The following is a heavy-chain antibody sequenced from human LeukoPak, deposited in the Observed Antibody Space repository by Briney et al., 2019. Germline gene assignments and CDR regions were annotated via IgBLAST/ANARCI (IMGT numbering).Heavy chain of an antibody. V-gene: IGHV1-69*01. CDR2: IIPIFGTA. CDR3: ARDNHYYGSGRHFDY. D-gene: IGHD3-10*01. CDR1: GGTFSSYA. J-gene: IGHJ4*02. Sequence: GSLVKVSCKASGGTFSSYAISWVRQAPGQGLEWMGGIIPIFGTANYAQKFQGRVTITADESTSTAYMELSSLRSEDTAVYYCARDNHYYGSGRHFDYWGQGTLVTVSS.